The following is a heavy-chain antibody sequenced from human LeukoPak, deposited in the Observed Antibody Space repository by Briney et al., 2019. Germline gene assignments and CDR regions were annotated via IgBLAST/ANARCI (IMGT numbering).Heavy chain of an antibody. CDR2: INHSRST. V-gene: IGHV4-34*01. CDR1: GGSFSGYY. Sequence: SETLSLTCAVYGGSFSGYYWSWIRQPPGKGLEWIGEINHSRSTNYNPSLKSRVTISVDTSKNQFSLKLSSVTAADTAVYYCARENGDYDYWGQGTLVAVSS. J-gene: IGHJ4*02. D-gene: IGHD4-17*01. CDR3: ARENGDYDY.